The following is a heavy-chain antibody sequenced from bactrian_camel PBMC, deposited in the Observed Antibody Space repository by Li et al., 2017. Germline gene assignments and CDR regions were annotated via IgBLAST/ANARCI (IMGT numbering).Heavy chain of an antibody. J-gene: IGHJ6*01. CDR2: IDGDGST. CDR1: GHTSEVGC. CDR3: AAGQGFDPRYCSGGYFKSFDFNY. V-gene: IGHV3S53*01. Sequence: VQLVESGGGSVQTGGSLELSCRASGHTSEVGCMSWFRQAPGQEREGVATIDGDGSTTYADSVKDRFTISRDNAKNALYLQMNSLKPEDTAMYYCAAGQGFDPRYCSGGYFKSFDFNYWGQGTQVTVS. D-gene: IGHD2*01.